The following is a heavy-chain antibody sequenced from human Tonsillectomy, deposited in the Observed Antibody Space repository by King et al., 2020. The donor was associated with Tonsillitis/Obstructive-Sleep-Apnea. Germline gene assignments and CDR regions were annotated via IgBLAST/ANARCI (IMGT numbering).Heavy chain of an antibody. D-gene: IGHD4-17*01. J-gene: IGHJ4*02. V-gene: IGHV4-34*01. CDR1: GGSFSGSY. Sequence: VQLQQWGAGLLKPSETLSLTCAVFGGSFSGSYWSWIRQPPGKGLEWIGEINHSGSTNYSPSLKSRVTVSVDTSRNQFSLKLNSVTAAASAVYYCANFGDYRDYYFDFWGQGTLVTVSS. CDR3: ANFGDYRDYYFDF. CDR2: INHSGST.